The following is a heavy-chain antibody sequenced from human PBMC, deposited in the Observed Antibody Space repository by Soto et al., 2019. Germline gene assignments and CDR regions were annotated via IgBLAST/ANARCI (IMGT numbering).Heavy chain of an antibody. CDR1: GGTIRDHY. CDR3: ARDVLYSTLRIDS. J-gene: IGHJ4*02. CDR2: INHSGST. D-gene: IGHD6-13*01. V-gene: IGHV4-34*01. Sequence: SEPMCLRCTVSGGTIRDHYCRCILKPTGKGLEWIGEINHSGSTNYNPSLKSRVTISVDTSKNQFSLKLSSVTAADTAVYYCARDVLYSTLRIDSWGQGTLVTV.